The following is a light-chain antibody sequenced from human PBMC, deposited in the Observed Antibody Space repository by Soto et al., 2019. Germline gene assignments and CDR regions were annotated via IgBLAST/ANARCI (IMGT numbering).Light chain of an antibody. V-gene: IGLV1-40*01. J-gene: IGLJ1*01. CDR3: QPYDIGLSGFYV. CDR2: NSN. Sequence: QSVLTQPPSVSGAPGQSVTISCTGSNSNIGAGYDVHWYQQIPGKAPKLLVYNSNSRPSGIPDRFSGSKSGASASLAITGFQAGDEADCYCQPYDIGLSGFYVSGTGTKVTV. CDR1: NSNIGAGYD.